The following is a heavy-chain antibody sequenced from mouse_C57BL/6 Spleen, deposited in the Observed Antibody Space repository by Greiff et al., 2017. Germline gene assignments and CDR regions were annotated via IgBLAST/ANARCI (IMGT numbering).Heavy chain of an antibody. J-gene: IGHJ2*01. D-gene: IGHD4-1*01. V-gene: IGHV2-3*01. CDR3: AKDAANWDKETYYFDY. CDR2: IWGDGST. Sequence: VQVVESGPGLVAPSQSLSITCTVSGFSLTSYGVSWVRQPPGKGLEWLGVIWGDGSTKYHSALISRLSISKDNSKSQVFLKLNSLQTDDTATYYCAKDAANWDKETYYFDYWGQGTTLTVSS. CDR1: GFSLTSYG.